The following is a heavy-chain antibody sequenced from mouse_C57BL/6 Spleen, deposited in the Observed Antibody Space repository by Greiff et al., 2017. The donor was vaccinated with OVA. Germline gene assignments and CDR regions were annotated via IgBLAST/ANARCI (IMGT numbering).Heavy chain of an antibody. V-gene: IGHV1-5*01. Sequence: VQLQQSGTVLARPGASVKMSCKTSGYTFTSYWMHWVKQRPGQGLEWIGAIYPGNSDTSYNQKFKGKAKLTAVTSASTAYMELSSLTNEDSAVDYCLSTMVTTYFDYWGQGTTLTVSS. D-gene: IGHD2-2*01. J-gene: IGHJ2*01. CDR2: IYPGNSDT. CDR3: LSTMVTTYFDY. CDR1: GYTFTSYW.